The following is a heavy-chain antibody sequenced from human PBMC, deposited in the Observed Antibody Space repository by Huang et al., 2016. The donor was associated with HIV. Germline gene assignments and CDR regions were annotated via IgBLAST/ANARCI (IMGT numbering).Heavy chain of an antibody. CDR1: GFTFSSYW. J-gene: IGHJ4*02. Sequence: EVQLVESGGGLVQPGGSLRLSCAASGFTFSSYWMHWVRQAPGKGLVWGSRIKRDGSSAGYADSGKGRFTISRDNAKNTLYLQMNSLRAEDTAVYYCVRDPRIQSWLNYFDYWGQGTLVSVSS. CDR2: IKRDGSSA. D-gene: IGHD3-22*01. V-gene: IGHV3-74*01. CDR3: VRDPRIQSWLNYFDY.